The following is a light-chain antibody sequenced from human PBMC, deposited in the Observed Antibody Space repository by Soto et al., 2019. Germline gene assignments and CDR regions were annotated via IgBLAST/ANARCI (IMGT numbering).Light chain of an antibody. V-gene: IGLV5-39*01. Sequence: QTVVTQPTSLSASPGASARFTCALRSGINVGTYNIYWYQQKPGSLPRYLLRYKSDSDKHQNSGVPSRFSGSKDTSTNAGLLLISWLQSEYEGYYYCAFWYSNNWVFGGGTQLSVL. CDR2: YKSDSDK. CDR1: SGINVGTYN. CDR3: AFWYSNNWV. J-gene: IGLJ3*02.